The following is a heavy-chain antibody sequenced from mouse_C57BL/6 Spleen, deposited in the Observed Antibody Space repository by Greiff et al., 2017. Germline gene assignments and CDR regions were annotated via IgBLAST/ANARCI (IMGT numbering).Heavy chain of an antibody. CDR1: GYTFTSYG. D-gene: IGHD3-2*01. CDR2: IYPRNGNT. CDR3: DSSDKDY. Sequence: QVHVQQSGAELARPGASVKLSCKASGYTFTSYGISWVKQRTGQGLEWIGEIYPRNGNTYYNEKFKGKATLTADKSSSTACMQLRSLTSEDSAVYFDDSSDKDYWGQGTTLTVSS. V-gene: IGHV1-81*01. J-gene: IGHJ2*01.